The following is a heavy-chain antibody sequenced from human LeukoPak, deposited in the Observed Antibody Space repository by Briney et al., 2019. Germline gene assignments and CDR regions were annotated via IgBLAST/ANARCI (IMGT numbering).Heavy chain of an antibody. J-gene: IGHJ4*02. CDR1: GFTFSSYS. D-gene: IGHD1-26*01. V-gene: IGHV3-48*01. Sequence: GGSLRLSCAASGFTFSSYSMNWVRQAPGKGLEWVSYISSSSSTIYYADSVKGRFTISRDNAKNSLYLQMNSLRSEDTAVYYCAALGATKDYWGKGTLVTVSS. CDR2: ISSSSSTI. CDR3: AALGATKDY.